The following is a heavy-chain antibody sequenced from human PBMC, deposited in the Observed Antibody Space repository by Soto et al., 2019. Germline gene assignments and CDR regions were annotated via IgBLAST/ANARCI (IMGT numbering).Heavy chain of an antibody. D-gene: IGHD3-10*01. CDR1: GDSVSSNSAA. J-gene: IGHJ6*02. Sequence: SQTLSLTCVISGDSVSSNSAAWNWIRQSPSRGLEWLGRTYYRSKWYNDYAVSVKSRISIDPDTSKNQFSLQLNSVTPEDTAVYYCARKSHGSGSYDYHFGIDVWGQGTTVTVSS. CDR3: ARKSHGSGSYDYHFGIDV. CDR2: TYYRSKWYN. V-gene: IGHV6-1*01.